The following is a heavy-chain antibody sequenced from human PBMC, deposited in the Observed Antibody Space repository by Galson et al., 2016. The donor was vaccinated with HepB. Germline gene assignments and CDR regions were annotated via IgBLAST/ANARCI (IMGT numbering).Heavy chain of an antibody. CDR3: ARALYCSNDICGSFFGMDV. Sequence: TLSLTCAVSGGSISTAGFYWSWIRQHPGKGLEWIGYIYYSGSTYYNPALRSRVTISVDTSRNQFPLNLHSVIAADTALYYGARALYCSNDICGSFFGMDVWGQGTKVTVSS. V-gene: IGHV4-31*11. CDR2: IYYSGST. J-gene: IGHJ6*02. CDR1: GGSISTAGFY. D-gene: IGHD2-8*01.